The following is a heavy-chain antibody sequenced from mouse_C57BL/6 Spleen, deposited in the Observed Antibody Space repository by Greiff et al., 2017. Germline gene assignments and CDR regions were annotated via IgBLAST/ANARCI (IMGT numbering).Heavy chain of an antibody. Sequence: QVQLQQSGAELMKPGASVKLSCKATGYTFTGYWIEWVKQRPGHGLEWIGEILPGSGSTYYNEKFKGKATFTADTSSNTTYMQLSSLTTEDSAIYCYERDSSGYRPFADWGQGTLVTVSA. D-gene: IGHD3-2*02. CDR3: ERDSSGYRPFAD. V-gene: IGHV1-9*01. CDR2: ILPGSGST. CDR1: GYTFTGYW. J-gene: IGHJ3*01.